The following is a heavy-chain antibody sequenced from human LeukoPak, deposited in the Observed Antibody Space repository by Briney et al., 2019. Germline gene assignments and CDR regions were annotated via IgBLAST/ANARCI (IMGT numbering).Heavy chain of an antibody. CDR2: ISGTTYI. CDR1: GFTFSSYT. Sequence: PGGSLRLSCAASGFTFSSYTINWVRQAPGKGLEWVSSISGTTYIYYADSVKGRFTISRDNAKNSLYLQMNSLRAEDTAVYYCARGGLYFDYWGQGTLVTVSS. CDR3: ARGGLYFDY. D-gene: IGHD5-12*01. J-gene: IGHJ4*02. V-gene: IGHV3-21*01.